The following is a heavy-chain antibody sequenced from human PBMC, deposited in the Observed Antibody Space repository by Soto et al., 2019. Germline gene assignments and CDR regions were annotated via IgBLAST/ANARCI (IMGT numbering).Heavy chain of an antibody. D-gene: IGHD2-2*01. Sequence: ASVKVSCKASGYTFTSYYMHWVRQAPGQGLEWMGIINPSGGSTSYAQKFQGRVTMTRDTSTSTVYMELSSLRSEDTAVYYCARDPRLSKDDIVVVPAAPRGFDYWGQGTLVTVSS. CDR2: INPSGGST. CDR3: ARDPRLSKDDIVVVPAAPRGFDY. J-gene: IGHJ4*02. V-gene: IGHV1-46*03. CDR1: GYTFTSYY.